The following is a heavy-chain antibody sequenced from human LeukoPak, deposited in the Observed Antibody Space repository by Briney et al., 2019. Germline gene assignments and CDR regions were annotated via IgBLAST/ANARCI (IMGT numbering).Heavy chain of an antibody. CDR3: ARVQYYDSSGYGAFDI. D-gene: IGHD3-22*01. Sequence: SVKVSCKASGGTFSSYAISWVRQAPGQGLEWMGRIIPILGIANYAQKFQGRVTITADKSTSTAYMELSSLRSEDTAVYYCARVQYYDSSGYGAFDIWGQGTMVTVS. CDR1: GGTFSSYA. J-gene: IGHJ3*02. V-gene: IGHV1-69*04. CDR2: IIPILGIA.